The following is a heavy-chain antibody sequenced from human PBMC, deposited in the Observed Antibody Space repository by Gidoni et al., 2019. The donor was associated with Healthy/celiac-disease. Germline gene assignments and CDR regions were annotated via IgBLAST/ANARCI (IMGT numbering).Heavy chain of an antibody. J-gene: IGHJ5*02. CDR1: GGSISSYY. CDR2: IYTRGST. Sequence: QVQLQESGPGLVKPSETLSLTCTVSGGSISSYYWSWIRQAAGKGLEWIGRIYTRGSTNYNPSLKSRVTMSVDTSKNQFSLKRSSVTAADTAVYYCARDRGITIFGVGLGNWFDPWGQGTLVTVSS. CDR3: ARDRGITIFGVGLGNWFDP. D-gene: IGHD3-3*01. V-gene: IGHV4-4*07.